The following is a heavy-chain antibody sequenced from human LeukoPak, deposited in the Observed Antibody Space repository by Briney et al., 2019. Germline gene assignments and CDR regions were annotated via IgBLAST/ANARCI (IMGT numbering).Heavy chain of an antibody. CDR1: GFTVSSNY. D-gene: IGHD3-16*01. V-gene: IGHV3-53*01. J-gene: IGHJ5*02. Sequence: GGSLRLSCAASGFTVSSNYMNWVRQAPGKGLQWVSVIYSGGSTYYADSVKGRFTISRDNSKNTLYLQMNSLRAEDTAVYYCARDYGPNWFDPWGQGTLVTVS. CDR2: IYSGGST. CDR3: ARDYGPNWFDP.